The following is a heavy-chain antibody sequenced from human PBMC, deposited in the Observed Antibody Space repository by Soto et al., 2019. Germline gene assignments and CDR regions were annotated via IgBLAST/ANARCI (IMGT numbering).Heavy chain of an antibody. J-gene: IGHJ5*02. D-gene: IGHD2-21*02. CDR3: ARESGDWPLNWFDP. CDR1: GFNFSNHW. V-gene: IGHV3-74*01. CDR2: ITSDGKSK. Sequence: GGSPRLSCAASGFNFSNHWMHWVRQRPAEGLVWVSRITSDGKSKAYAESVKGRFAISRDNAKNTLYLQMNGLTAEDTAVYYCARESGDWPLNWFDPWGQGTLVTVSS.